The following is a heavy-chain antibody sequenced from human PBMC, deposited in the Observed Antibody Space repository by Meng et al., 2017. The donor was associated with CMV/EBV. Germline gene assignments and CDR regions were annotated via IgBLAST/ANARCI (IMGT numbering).Heavy chain of an antibody. J-gene: IGHJ5*02. Sequence: SGFTVSTYAMHWVRQTPGKGLEWVAVISYDGSNKYYADSVKGRFTISRDNSKNTLDLQMNTLRAEDTALYYCARGGYYDSSGQNWFDPWGQGTLVTVSS. CDR3: ARGGYYDSSGQNWFDP. D-gene: IGHD3-22*01. CDR2: ISYDGSNK. CDR1: GFTVSTYA. V-gene: IGHV3-30-3*01.